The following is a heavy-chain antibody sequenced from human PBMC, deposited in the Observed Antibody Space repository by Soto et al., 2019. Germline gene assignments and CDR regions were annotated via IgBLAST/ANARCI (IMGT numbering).Heavy chain of an antibody. CDR1: GYTFTSYG. D-gene: IGHD6-13*01. V-gene: IGHV1-18*01. CDR3: ARSIAAAVDFGY. J-gene: IGHJ4*02. Sequence: QVQLVQSGAEVKKPGASVKVSCKASGYTFTSYGISWMRQAPGQGLEWMGWISAYNGNTNYAQKLQGRVTMTTDTSTSTGNMELSTLRSDDTAVYYCARSIAAAVDFGYCAQGTLASVSP. CDR2: ISAYNGNT.